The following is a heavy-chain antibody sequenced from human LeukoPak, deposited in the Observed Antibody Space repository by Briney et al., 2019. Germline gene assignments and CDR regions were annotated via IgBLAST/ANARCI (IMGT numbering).Heavy chain of an antibody. CDR1: GGSISSYY. D-gene: IGHD1-26*01. CDR3: AREVYREASDI. CDR2: IYYSGST. Sequence: SETLSLTCTVSGGSISSYYWSWIRQPPGKGLEWIGYIYYSGSTNYNPSLKSRVTISVDTSKNQFSLKLSSVTAADTAVYYCAREVYREASDIWGQGTMVTVSS. V-gene: IGHV4-59*01. J-gene: IGHJ3*02.